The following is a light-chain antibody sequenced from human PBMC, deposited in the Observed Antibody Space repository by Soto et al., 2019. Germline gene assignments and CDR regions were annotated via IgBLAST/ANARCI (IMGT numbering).Light chain of an antibody. V-gene: IGKV3-15*01. Sequence: EMTQSPGTLSVSPGERATLSCRASQSVDTNLAWYQQKPGQAPRLLISGASTRATGVSARFSGSGSGTEFTLTISSLQSEDFAVYYCQQYQYWPPRTFGQGTKV. CDR2: GAS. CDR3: QQYQYWPPRT. J-gene: IGKJ1*01. CDR1: QSVDTN.